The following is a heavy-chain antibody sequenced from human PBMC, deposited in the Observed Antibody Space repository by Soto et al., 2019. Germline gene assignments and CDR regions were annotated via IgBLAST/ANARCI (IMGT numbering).Heavy chain of an antibody. Sequence: GASVKVSCKASGGTFSTYTITWVRQAPGQGLEWMGRIIPIIGIINYAQKFQGRVTISADKFTGTAYMELTGLRSDDTAVYYCSRDDSDWFFNWGRGTLVTVSS. V-gene: IGHV1-69*02. J-gene: IGHJ4*02. CDR3: SRDDSDWFFN. CDR2: IIPIIGII. CDR1: GGTFSTYT. D-gene: IGHD3-9*01.